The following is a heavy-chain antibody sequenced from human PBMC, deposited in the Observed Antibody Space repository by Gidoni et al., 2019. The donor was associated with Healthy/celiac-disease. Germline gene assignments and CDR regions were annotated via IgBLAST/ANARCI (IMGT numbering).Heavy chain of an antibody. J-gene: IGHJ5*02. Sequence: EVQLVESGGGLVQPGGSLRLSCAASGFTFRSYSMNWVRQAPGKGLEWVSYISSSSSTIYYADSVKGRFTISRDNAKNSLYLQMNSLRAEDTAVYYCAGDYDFWSGSPGGWFDPWGQGTLVTVSS. V-gene: IGHV3-48*01. CDR1: GFTFRSYS. CDR2: ISSSSSTI. D-gene: IGHD3-3*01. CDR3: AGDYDFWSGSPGGWFDP.